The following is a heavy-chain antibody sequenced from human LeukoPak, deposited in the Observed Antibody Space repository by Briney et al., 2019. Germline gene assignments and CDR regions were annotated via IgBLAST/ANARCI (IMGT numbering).Heavy chain of an antibody. CDR2: IYYSGST. J-gene: IGHJ3*02. CDR1: GGSMSGYY. CDR3: ARRFVGYDSSWGASDI. Sequence: SETLSLTCSVSGGSMSGYYWRWIRQPPGEGWVGIVHIYYSGSTNYNPSLKSRVTISVDTSKNQFSLKLTSVTAADTAVYYCARRFVGYDSSWGASDIWGQGTMVTVSS. D-gene: IGHD6-13*01. V-gene: IGHV4-59*08.